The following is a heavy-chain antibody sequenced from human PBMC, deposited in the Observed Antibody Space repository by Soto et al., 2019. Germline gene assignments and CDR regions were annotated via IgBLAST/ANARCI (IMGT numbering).Heavy chain of an antibody. Sequence: GVSVKVSCKASGGTFSSYAISWVRQAPGQGLEWMGGIIPIFGTANYAQKFQGRVTITADKSTSTAYMELSSLRSEDTAVYYCARWVGRYCSGGSCYYYYGMDVWGQGTTVTVSS. D-gene: IGHD2-15*01. CDR3: ARWVGRYCSGGSCYYYYGMDV. J-gene: IGHJ6*02. CDR1: GGTFSSYA. V-gene: IGHV1-69*06. CDR2: IIPIFGTA.